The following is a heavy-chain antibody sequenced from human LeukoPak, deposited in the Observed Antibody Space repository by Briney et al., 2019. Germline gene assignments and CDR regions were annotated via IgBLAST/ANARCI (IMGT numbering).Heavy chain of an antibody. CDR3: AKDLRGSGSYYNLFDY. CDR1: GFTFSSYA. CDR2: ISGSGGST. Sequence: GRSLRLSCAASGFTFSSYAMSWVRQAPGKGLEWVSAISGSGGSTYYADSVKGRFTISRDNSKNTLYLQMNSLRAEDTAVYYCAKDLRGSGSYYNLFDYWGQGTLVTVSS. D-gene: IGHD3-10*01. V-gene: IGHV3-23*01. J-gene: IGHJ4*02.